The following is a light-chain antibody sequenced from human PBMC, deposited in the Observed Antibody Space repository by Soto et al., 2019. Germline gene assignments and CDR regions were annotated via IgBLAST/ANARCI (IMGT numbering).Light chain of an antibody. CDR2: GAS. CDR1: QTVSSN. CDR3: QQYGSSGT. J-gene: IGKJ1*01. Sequence: EIMMTQSPATLSVSPGDRATLSCRASQTVSSNLAWYQQKPGQAPRLLIYGASTRATGIPARFSGSGSGTDFTLTISSLQSEDFAVYCRQQYGSSGTFGQGTKVDI. V-gene: IGKV3-15*01.